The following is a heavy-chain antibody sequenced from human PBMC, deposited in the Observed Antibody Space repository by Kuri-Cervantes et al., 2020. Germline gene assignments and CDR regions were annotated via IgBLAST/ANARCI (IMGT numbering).Heavy chain of an antibody. CDR3: ARGSSTGWFVN. J-gene: IGHJ4*02. D-gene: IGHD6-19*01. CDR2: ISYDGNDK. V-gene: IGHV3-30*10. CDR1: GFAFSNHA. Sequence: GESLKISCAASGFAFSNHAMHWVRQAPGKGLEWVAFISYDGNDKYYTDSVKGRFTISRDNSKNTLHLQMSSLRLEDTAVYFCARGSSTGWFVNWGQGSLVTVSS.